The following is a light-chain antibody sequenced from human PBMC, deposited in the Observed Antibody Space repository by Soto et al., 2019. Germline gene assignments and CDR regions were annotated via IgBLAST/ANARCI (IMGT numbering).Light chain of an antibody. Sequence: EIVLTQSPGTLSLSPGERATLSCRASQSVSNNYLAWYQQKPGQAPRLLIYGASSRATGIPDRFSGSGSGTGFSLTISSLQSEDFAVYYCQQRSDSITFGQGTRLEIK. CDR3: QQRSDSIT. V-gene: IGKV3D-20*02. CDR1: QSVSNNY. CDR2: GAS. J-gene: IGKJ5*01.